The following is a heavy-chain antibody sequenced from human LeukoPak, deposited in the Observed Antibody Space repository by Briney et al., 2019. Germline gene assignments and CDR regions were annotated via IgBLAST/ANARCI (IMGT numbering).Heavy chain of an antibody. V-gene: IGHV3-9*01. CDR2: ISWNSGSI. J-gene: IGHJ4*02. CDR1: GFTFDDYA. CDR3: AKDQKILSYYFDY. Sequence: GRSLRLSCAASGFTFDDYAMHWVRQAPGKGLEWVSGISWNSGSIGYADSVKGRFTISRDNAKNSLYLQMNSLRAEDTALYYCAKDQKILSYYFDYRGQGTLVTVSS.